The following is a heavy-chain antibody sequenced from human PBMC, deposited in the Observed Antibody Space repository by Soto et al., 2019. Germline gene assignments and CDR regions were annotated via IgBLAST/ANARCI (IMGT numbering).Heavy chain of an antibody. CDR1: GFTFSSYA. Sequence: QVQLVESGGGVVQPGRSLRLSCAASGFTFSSYAMHWVRQAPGKGLEWVAVISYDGSNKYYADSVKGRFTISSDNSKNKLYLQMNSLRAEDKAVYYGAAESKDYWDFELWFRGTLVTVSS. J-gene: IGHJ2*01. D-gene: IGHD4-4*01. V-gene: IGHV3-30-3*01. CDR3: AAESKDYWDFEL. CDR2: ISYDGSNK.